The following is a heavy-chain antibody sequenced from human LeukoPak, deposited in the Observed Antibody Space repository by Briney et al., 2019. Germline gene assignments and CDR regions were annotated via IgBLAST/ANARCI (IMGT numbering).Heavy chain of an antibody. J-gene: IGHJ6*04. CDR3: AELGITMIGGV. V-gene: IGHV3-48*03. Sequence: GGSLRLSCAASGFTFSSYERNWVRQAPGKGLEWVSYISSSGSTIYYADSVKGRFTISRDNAKNSLYLQMNSLRAEDTAVYYCAELGITMIGGVWGKGTTVTISS. CDR1: GFTFSSYE. CDR2: ISSSGSTI. D-gene: IGHD3-10*02.